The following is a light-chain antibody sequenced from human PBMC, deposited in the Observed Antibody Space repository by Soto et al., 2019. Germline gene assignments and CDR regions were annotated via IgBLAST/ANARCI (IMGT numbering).Light chain of an antibody. J-gene: IGKJ5*01. CDR1: ENIGRY. V-gene: IGKV1-39*01. CDR3: QQSYSTPPN. Sequence: DIQLTQSPSSLSASVGDRVTITCRTSENIGRYLSWFQQKPGKAPNLLIYAASSLQGGVPSRFSGSGSGTDFTLTITSLQPEDFATYYCQQSYSTPPNFGRGTQLDIK. CDR2: AAS.